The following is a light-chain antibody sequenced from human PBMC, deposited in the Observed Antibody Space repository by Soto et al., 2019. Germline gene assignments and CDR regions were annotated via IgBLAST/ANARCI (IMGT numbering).Light chain of an antibody. CDR3: QQSYITQYS. CDR2: HAS. Sequence: IQMTQSPSSLSASVGDRVTITCRASQSVNTNLHWYQHRPGKAPNLLISHASSLQSGVPSRFSDSGSGTDFTLTISSLQREDFATYYCQQSYITQYSFGQGTTLEI. J-gene: IGKJ2*03. CDR1: QSVNTN. V-gene: IGKV1-39*01.